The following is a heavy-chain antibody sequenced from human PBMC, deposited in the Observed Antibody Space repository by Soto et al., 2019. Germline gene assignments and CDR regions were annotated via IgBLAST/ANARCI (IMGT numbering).Heavy chain of an antibody. J-gene: IGHJ5*02. CDR1: GFPFNTYA. CDR3: AKDLRPGLVVPTKSGFDP. CDR2: TSIGGNT. V-gene: IGHV3-23*01. D-gene: IGHD3-10*01. Sequence: AVSLRLSCEAYGFPFNTYAMTWFRQLPGMGLEWVSTTSIGGNTDFAESVRGRFSVSRDNSKNTLYLQMTNLRAEDAAIYFCAKDLRPGLVVPTKSGFDPWGQGTRVTVSS.